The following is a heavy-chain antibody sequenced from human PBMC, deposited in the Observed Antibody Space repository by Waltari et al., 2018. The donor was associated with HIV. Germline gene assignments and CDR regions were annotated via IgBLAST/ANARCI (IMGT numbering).Heavy chain of an antibody. CDR2: MRQDGSDK. V-gene: IGHV3-7*01. J-gene: IGHJ3*02. CDR1: GFAFNNHI. Sequence: EVQLVESGGGLVQPGGSLSLSCAASGFAFNNHIISWVRQPPGKGLEWVANMRQDGSDKYYLNSVRGRFTISRDNAKNSLFLQMNSLRVEDTAVYYCAREGDAFDIWGQGTMVTVSS. CDR3: AREGDAFDI.